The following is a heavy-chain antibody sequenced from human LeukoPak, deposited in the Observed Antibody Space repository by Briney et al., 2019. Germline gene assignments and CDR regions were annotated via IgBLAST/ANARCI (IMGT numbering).Heavy chain of an antibody. CDR1: GFPFENYW. CDR3: ARDCWALTTAVFMDY. J-gene: IGHJ4*02. Sequence: QPGGSLRLSCEASGFPFENYWMSWVRQAPGKGLEWVANIKQDGSETNYVDSVEGRFTISRDNAQNSLFLQMDSLRAEDTAVYFCARDCWALTTAVFMDYWGQGALVTVSS. CDR2: IKQDGSET. V-gene: IGHV3-7*05. D-gene: IGHD4-11*01.